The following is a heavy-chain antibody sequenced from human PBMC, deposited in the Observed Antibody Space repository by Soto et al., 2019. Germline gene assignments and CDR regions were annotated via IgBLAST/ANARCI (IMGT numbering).Heavy chain of an antibody. D-gene: IGHD6-25*01. J-gene: IGHJ4*02. CDR1: GYSFTTYG. Sequence: QVQLVQSEGEMKQPGASVQVSCKASGYSFTTYGFCWVRQVPGQGLEWMGYISPSSGYTTYAPNLQDRVIMTTDSSKTTVYMELRSLRSDDTAVYYCAREVWTRSGPQNFFDYWGQGALVTFSS. V-gene: IGHV1-18*01. CDR2: ISPSSGYT. CDR3: AREVWTRSGPQNFFDY.